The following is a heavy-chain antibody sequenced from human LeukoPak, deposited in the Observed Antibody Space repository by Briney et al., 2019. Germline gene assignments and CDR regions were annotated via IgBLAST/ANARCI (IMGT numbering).Heavy chain of an antibody. J-gene: IGHJ5*02. V-gene: IGHV4-34*01. D-gene: IGHD6-19*01. Sequence: SETLSLTCAVYGGSFSGYYWSWIRQPPGKGLEWIGEINHSGSTNYNPSLKSRVTISVDTSKNQFSLKLSSVTAADTAVHYCARGVPGSSGWYGGFDPWGQGTLVTVSS. CDR2: INHSGST. CDR1: GGSFSGYY. CDR3: ARGVPGSSGWYGGFDP.